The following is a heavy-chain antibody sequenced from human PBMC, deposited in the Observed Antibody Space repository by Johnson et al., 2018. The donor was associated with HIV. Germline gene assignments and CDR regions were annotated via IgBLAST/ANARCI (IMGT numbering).Heavy chain of an antibody. CDR1: GLSFSNFG. CDR3: TRDLFAHGSGWYDPFDI. V-gene: IGHV3-30*03. D-gene: IGHD6-19*01. CDR2: ISYDGSNK. Sequence: QVQLVESGGGVVQPGKSLTLSCVGSGLSFSNFGIHWVRQAPGKGPEWVAVISYDGSNKYYADSVKGRFTISRDNSKNTLYLQMNSLRAEDTALYYCTRDLFAHGSGWYDPFDIWGQGTMVTVSS. J-gene: IGHJ3*02.